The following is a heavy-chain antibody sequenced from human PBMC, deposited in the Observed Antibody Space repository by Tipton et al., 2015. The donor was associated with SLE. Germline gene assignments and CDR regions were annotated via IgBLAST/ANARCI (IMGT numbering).Heavy chain of an antibody. J-gene: IGHJ6*03. V-gene: IGHV4-31*03. CDR2: IHYSGNT. CDR3: VSSPNYDFMDV. Sequence: TLSLTCTVSGGSISSGAYYWSWIRQHPGKGLEWIGYIHYSGNTYSNPSLKSRVTMSVDTSKNQFSLELRSVIVADTAVYYCVSSPNYDFMDVWGEGATVTVSS. CDR1: GGSISSGAYY.